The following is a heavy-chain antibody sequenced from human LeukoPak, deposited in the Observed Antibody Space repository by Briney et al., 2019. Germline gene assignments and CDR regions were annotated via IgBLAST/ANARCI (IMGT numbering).Heavy chain of an antibody. Sequence: GGSLRLSCAASGFTFYSYSMHWVRQTPGKGLEYVSAISHNGGSTYYASSVKGRFTISRDNSKNTLYLQMNSLRAEDTAVYYCARDIAYDSSGYYSPHFDYWGQGTLVTVSS. CDR2: ISHNGGST. CDR3: ARDIAYDSSGYYSPHFDY. CDR1: GFTFYSYS. D-gene: IGHD3-22*01. V-gene: IGHV3-64*01. J-gene: IGHJ4*02.